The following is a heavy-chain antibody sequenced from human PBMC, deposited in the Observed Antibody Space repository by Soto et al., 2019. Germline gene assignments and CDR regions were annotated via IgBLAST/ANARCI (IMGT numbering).Heavy chain of an antibody. J-gene: IGHJ4*02. CDR2: IYYTGST. D-gene: IGHD4-17*01. CDR1: GGSISTYY. V-gene: IGHV4-59*01. CDR3: ARGRTTVTGGDY. Sequence: QVQLQESGPGLVKPSETLSLTCTVSGGSISTYYWSWIRQPPGKGLEWIGYIYYTGSTNYNPSLKSRVTISVDTSKNHFSLKLSSVTAADTAVYYCARGRTTVTGGDYWGQGTLVTVSS.